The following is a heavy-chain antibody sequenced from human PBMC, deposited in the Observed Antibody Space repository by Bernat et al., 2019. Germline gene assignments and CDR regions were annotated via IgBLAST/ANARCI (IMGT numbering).Heavy chain of an antibody. CDR3: AKLTWGGDYGDFN. CDR1: GFTFSSYG. Sequence: QVQLVESGGGVVQPGRSLRLSCAASGFTFSSYGMHWVRQAPGKGLEWVAVISYDGSNKYYADSVKGQFTISRDNSKNTLYLQMNSLRAEDTAVYYCAKLTWGGDYGDFNWGQGTLVTVSS. D-gene: IGHD4-17*01. V-gene: IGHV3-30*18. CDR2: ISYDGSNK. J-gene: IGHJ4*02.